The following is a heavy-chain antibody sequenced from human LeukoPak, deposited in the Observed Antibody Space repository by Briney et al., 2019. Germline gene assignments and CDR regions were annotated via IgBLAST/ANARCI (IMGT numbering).Heavy chain of an antibody. J-gene: IGHJ3*02. CDR2: INWDGGST. CDR1: GFTFDDYA. CDR3: ATGGLAAAASNERGAFDI. Sequence: GGSLRLSCAASGFTFDDYAMSWVRQAPGKGLEWVSHINWDGGSTGYADSVKGRFTISRDNGKNSLYLQMNSLRAEDTTFYYCATGGLAAAASNERGAFDIWGQGTMVTVSS. V-gene: IGHV3-20*04. D-gene: IGHD6-13*01.